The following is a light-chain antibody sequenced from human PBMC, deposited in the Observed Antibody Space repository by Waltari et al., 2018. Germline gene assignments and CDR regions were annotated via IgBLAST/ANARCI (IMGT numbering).Light chain of an antibody. CDR1: QSIGNY. V-gene: IGKV1-39*01. CDR2: SAS. CDR3: QQLNSYPLT. J-gene: IGKJ4*01. Sequence: DIQVTQSPSSLSAAVGDRVSITCRASQSIGNYLNWYQQKPGKAPKLLIYSASSLQSGVPSRFSGSGSGTDFTLTITSLQPEDFAIYYCQQLNSYPLTFGGGTKVEIK.